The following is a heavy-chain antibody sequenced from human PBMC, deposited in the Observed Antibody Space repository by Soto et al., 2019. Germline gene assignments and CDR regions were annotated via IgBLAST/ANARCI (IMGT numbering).Heavy chain of an antibody. J-gene: IGHJ4*02. CDR3: ARGGTPLNY. Sequence: QVQLVQSGAEVKKPGASVKVSCKTSGYTFTNFGISWVRQAPGQGLEWMGWISAYNGNTNYAQKLQGRVTMTTDTDTSTAYMAGRSLRSDDTAAYYCARGGTPLNYWGQGTLVTVPS. CDR2: ISAYNGNT. CDR1: GYTFTNFG. V-gene: IGHV1-18*01. D-gene: IGHD3-16*01.